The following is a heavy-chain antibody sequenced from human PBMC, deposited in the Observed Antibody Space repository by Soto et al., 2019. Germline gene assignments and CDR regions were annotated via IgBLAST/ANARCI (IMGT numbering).Heavy chain of an antibody. CDR2: IYYSGST. CDR1: GGSISSYY. D-gene: IGHD5-12*01. CDR3: ARFYSGYEACDY. V-gene: IGHV4-59*01. Sequence: PSETLSLTCTVSGGSISSYYWSWTRQPPGKGLEWIGYIYYSGSTNYNPSLKSRVTISVDTSKNQFYLKLSSVTAADTAVYYCARFYSGYEACDYWGQGTLVTVSS. J-gene: IGHJ4*02.